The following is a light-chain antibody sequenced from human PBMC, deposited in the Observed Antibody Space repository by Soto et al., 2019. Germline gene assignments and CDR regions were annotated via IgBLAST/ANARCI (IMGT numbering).Light chain of an antibody. CDR3: QSYVSRLRDVV. Sequence: QSVLKQSASVAGAPGPRVTLSCTGSSSNIGAGYDEQWYQQLPGTAPKLLIYGDNNRPSGVHDGFSDSQSGTSASLAITGLQAEDEAGYGCQSYVSRLRDVVFGRGTKVTVL. J-gene: IGLJ2*01. V-gene: IGLV1-40*01. CDR1: SSNIGAGYD. CDR2: GDN.